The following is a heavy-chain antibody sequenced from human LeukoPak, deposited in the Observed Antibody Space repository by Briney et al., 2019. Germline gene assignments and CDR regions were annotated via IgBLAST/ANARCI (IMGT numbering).Heavy chain of an antibody. CDR2: ISTYIGNT. D-gene: IGHD4-17*01. CDR1: DYTFTNYD. CDR3: ARHVTTSDAFDI. J-gene: IGHJ3*02. Sequence: ASVKVSCKASDYTFTNYDISWVRQAPGQGLEWMGWISTYIGNTNYAQNLQGRVTMTTDTSTRTAYMELRSLRSDDTAIYYCARHVTTSDAFDIWGQGTMVTVSS. V-gene: IGHV1-18*01.